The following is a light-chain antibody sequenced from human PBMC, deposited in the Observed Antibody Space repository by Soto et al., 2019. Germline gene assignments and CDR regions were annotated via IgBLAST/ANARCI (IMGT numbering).Light chain of an antibody. CDR2: GAS. CDR3: QQYNNWPYT. J-gene: IGKJ2*01. V-gene: IGKV3-15*01. Sequence: EIVMTQSPATLSVSPGERAALSCRASKSVSSNFAWYHQKPGQAPRLLIYGASTRATGIPARFSGSGSGTDFTLTISSLQSQYFAVYYCQQYNNWPYTFGQGTKLEIK. CDR1: KSVSSN.